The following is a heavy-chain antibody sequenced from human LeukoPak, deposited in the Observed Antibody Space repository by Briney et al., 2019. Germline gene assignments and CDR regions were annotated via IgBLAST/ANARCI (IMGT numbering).Heavy chain of an antibody. V-gene: IGHV1-69*06. Sequence: ASVKVSCKASGGTFSSYAISWVRQAPGQGLEWTGGIIPIFGTANYAQKFQGRVTITADKSTSTAYMELSSLRSEDTAVYYCARDGEVALRYFDWLLYWGQGTLVTVSS. D-gene: IGHD3-9*01. CDR3: ARDGEVALRYFDWLLY. CDR2: IIPIFGTA. CDR1: GGTFSSYA. J-gene: IGHJ4*02.